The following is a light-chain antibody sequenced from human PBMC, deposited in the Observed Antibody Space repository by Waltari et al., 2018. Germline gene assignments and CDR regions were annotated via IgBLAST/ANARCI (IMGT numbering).Light chain of an antibody. CDR2: GAS. J-gene: IGKJ1*01. CDR1: QSVSRF. Sequence: EIVLTQSPGTRHSSPGERATLSCRASQSVSRFLAWYQQKPGQAPRLLIYGASTRATVIPDRFSGSGSGTDFSLTISRLEPEDFAVYYCQKYDRLPATFGQGTKVEIK. V-gene: IGKV3-20*01. CDR3: QKYDRLPAT.